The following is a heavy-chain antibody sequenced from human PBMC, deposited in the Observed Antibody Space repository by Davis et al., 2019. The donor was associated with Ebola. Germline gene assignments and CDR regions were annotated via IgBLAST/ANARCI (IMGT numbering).Heavy chain of an antibody. J-gene: IGHJ5*02. Sequence: AASVKVSCKASGFTFTAYYIHWVRQAPGQGLEWMGRINPNSGGTNYAQKFQGRVTMTRDTSISTAYMELSSLRSEDTAVYYCARGRGDYFLVNWFDPWGQGTLVTVSS. CDR3: ARGRGDYFLVNWFDP. CDR1: GFTFTAYY. CDR2: INPNSGGT. D-gene: IGHD4-17*01. V-gene: IGHV1-2*06.